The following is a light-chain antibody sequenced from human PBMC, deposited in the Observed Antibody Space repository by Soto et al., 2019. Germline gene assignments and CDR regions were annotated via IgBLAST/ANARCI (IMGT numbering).Light chain of an antibody. CDR3: QQYNSYPWT. Sequence: IQMTQSPSTLSASVGDRVTFTCRASQTISTWLAWYQQKPGEAPKLLIYKASTLEVGVPPRFSASGSGTEFTLTSNTLQPADFATYYCQQYNSYPWTFGQGTKV. CDR2: KAS. V-gene: IGKV1-5*03. J-gene: IGKJ1*01. CDR1: QTISTW.